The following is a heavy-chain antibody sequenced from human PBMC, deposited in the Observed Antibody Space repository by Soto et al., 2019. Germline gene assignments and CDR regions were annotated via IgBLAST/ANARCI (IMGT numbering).Heavy chain of an antibody. CDR3: ARIVNYDILSGYEYYGMDF. Sequence: QVQLVQSGAEVKKPGASVKVSCKASGYTFTSYDINWVRQATGQGLEWMGWMNPNSGNTGYAQKLQGRVTMTRKTPISTAYMELSSLRSEDTAVYYCARIVNYDILSGYEYYGMDFWGQGTTVTVSS. V-gene: IGHV1-8*01. CDR2: MNPNSGNT. CDR1: GYTFTSYD. D-gene: IGHD3-9*01. J-gene: IGHJ6*02.